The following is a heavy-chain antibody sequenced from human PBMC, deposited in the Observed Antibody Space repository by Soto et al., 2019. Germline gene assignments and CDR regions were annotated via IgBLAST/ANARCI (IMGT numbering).Heavy chain of an antibody. Sequence: PGGSLRLSCAASGFTFSNAWMSWVRQAPGKGLEWVGRIKSKTDGGTTDYAAPVKGRFTISRDDSKNTLHLQMNSLKTEDTAVYYCTTERAVGHAFDIWGQGTMVTVSS. CDR3: TTERAVGHAFDI. J-gene: IGHJ3*02. V-gene: IGHV3-15*01. CDR1: GFTFSNAW. CDR2: IKSKTDGGTT. D-gene: IGHD6-19*01.